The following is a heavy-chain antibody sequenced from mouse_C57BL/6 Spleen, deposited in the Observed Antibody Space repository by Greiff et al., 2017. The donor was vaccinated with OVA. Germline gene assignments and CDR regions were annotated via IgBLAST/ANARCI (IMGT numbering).Heavy chain of an antibody. CDR3: AREGGSRGFAD. CDR2: ISYDGSN. J-gene: IGHJ3*01. V-gene: IGHV3-6*01. Sequence: VQLKESGPGLVKPSQSLSLTCSVTGYSITSGYYWNWIRQFPGNKLEWMGYISYDGSNNYNPSLKNRISITRDTSKNQFFLKLNSVTTEDTATYYCAREGGSRGFADWGQGTLVTVSA. CDR1: GYSITSGYY. D-gene: IGHD3-2*02.